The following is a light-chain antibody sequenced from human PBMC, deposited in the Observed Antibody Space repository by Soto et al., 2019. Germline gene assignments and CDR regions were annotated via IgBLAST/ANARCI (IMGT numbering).Light chain of an antibody. Sequence: QSALTQPASVSGSPGQSITISCTGTSSDVGSYNLVSWYQQYPGKAPKLMIYEGTKRPSGVSNRLSGSKSGNTASLTISGLQADDEADYYCCSYAGSSTLVFGGGTKLTVL. CDR2: EGT. V-gene: IGLV2-23*01. J-gene: IGLJ2*01. CDR1: SSDVGSYNL. CDR3: CSYAGSSTLV.